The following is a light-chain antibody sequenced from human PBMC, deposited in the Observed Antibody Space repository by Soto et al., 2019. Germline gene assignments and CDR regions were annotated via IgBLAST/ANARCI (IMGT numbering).Light chain of an antibody. CDR3: QQYNSFPLT. CDR1: QFMSVW. J-gene: IGKJ3*01. V-gene: IGKV1-5*03. Sequence: DIQMTQSPSTLSASVGDRVTITCRASQFMSVWLAWYQQKPGTAPKLLIYKASSLESGVPTRFSGSGSGTEFTLTISSLQPDDSATYYCQQYNSFPLTFGPGTQVDIK. CDR2: KAS.